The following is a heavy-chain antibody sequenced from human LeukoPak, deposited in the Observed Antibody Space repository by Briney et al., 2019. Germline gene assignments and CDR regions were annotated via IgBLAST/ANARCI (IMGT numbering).Heavy chain of an antibody. D-gene: IGHD2-8*01. CDR3: ARVLGCTNGVCHDAFDI. Sequence: GGSLRLSCAASGFTFSSYWMNWVRQAPGKGLEWVANVKQDGSEKYYVDSVKGRFTISRDNAKSSLYLQMNSLRAEDTAVYFCARVLGCTNGVCHDAFDIWGQGTVVTVSS. V-gene: IGHV3-7*01. J-gene: IGHJ3*02. CDR1: GFTFSSYW. CDR2: VKQDGSEK.